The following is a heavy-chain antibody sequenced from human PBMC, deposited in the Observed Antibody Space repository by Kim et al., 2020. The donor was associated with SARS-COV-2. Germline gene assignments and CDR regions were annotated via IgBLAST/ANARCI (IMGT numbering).Heavy chain of an antibody. CDR2: IDGSDGTT. CDR1: GFTFTGHA. CDR3: MKGGWGWIWDH. Sequence: GGSLRLSCTTSGFTFTGHAMSWVRQAPGKGLEWVSSIDGSDGTTYYVDSVRGRFTISRDDSKNTLYLQMGALRGDDTAVYYCMKGGWGWIWDHWGQGTLVTVSS. J-gene: IGHJ4*02. D-gene: IGHD2-21*01. V-gene: IGHV3-23*01.